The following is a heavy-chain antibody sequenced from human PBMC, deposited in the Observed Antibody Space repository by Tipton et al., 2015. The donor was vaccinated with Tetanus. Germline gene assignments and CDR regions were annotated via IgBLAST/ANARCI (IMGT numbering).Heavy chain of an antibody. V-gene: IGHV1-2*02. CDR1: GYTFTGYY. D-gene: IGHD3-22*01. CDR2: IDPNSGGT. J-gene: IGHJ6*02. CDR3: ARDRGDYIYYGMDV. Sequence: QLVQSGAEVKKPGASVKVSCKASGYTFTGYYIYWVRRAPGQGLEWMGWIDPNSGGTVYAQKFQGRVTMTRDTSISTAYMELRSLRSDDTAVYYCARDRGDYIYYGMDVWGPGTTVTVS.